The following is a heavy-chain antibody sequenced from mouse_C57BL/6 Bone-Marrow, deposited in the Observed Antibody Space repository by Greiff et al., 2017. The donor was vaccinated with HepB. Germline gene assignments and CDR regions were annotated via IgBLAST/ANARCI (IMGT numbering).Heavy chain of an antibody. V-gene: IGHV14-4*01. J-gene: IGHJ2*01. D-gene: IGHD3-2*02. CDR1: GFNIKDYY. CDR2: IDPDNGDT. Sequence: EVMLVESGAELVRPGASVKLSCTASGFNIKDYYMHWVKQRPEQGLEWIGWIDPDNGDTEYAPKFKGKATITADPSSNTAYLQLSSLTSADTAVYYCTTGSADYWGQGTTLTVSS. CDR3: TTGSADY.